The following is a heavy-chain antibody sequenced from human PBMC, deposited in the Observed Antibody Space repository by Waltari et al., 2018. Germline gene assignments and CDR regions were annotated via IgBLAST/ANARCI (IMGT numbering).Heavy chain of an antibody. CDR1: GFTFSDYW. CDR2: IKVDGYGI. V-gene: IGHV3-74*01. CDR3: ARKGGRGYTYGPFYFDS. J-gene: IGHJ4*02. Sequence: EVQLLEAGGDLVQPGGSLRLSCAASGFTFSDYWMHWVRQAPGKGLVWVARIKVDGYGITYSDSVQGRFTISRDNTKNTVYLQLNSLRADDTAVYYCARKGGRGYTYGPFYFDSWGRGTLVTVSS. D-gene: IGHD5-18*01.